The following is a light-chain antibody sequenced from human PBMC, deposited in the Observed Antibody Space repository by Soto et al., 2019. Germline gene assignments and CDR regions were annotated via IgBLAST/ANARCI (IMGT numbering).Light chain of an antibody. CDR3: QQRHMWPIT. CDR2: DAY. Sequence: EVVLTQSTVTLSLSPGERATLSCRASQSFRGLLAWYQQKPGQAPRLIIYDAYNRATGIPPRFSGSGSGTDCTLTISSLEPEDAAVYYCQQRHMWPITLGQGTRLEIK. J-gene: IGKJ5*01. CDR1: QSFRGL. V-gene: IGKV3-11*01.